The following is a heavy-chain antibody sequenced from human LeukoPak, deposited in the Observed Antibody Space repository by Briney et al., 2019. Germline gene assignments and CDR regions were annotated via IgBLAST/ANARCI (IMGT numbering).Heavy chain of an antibody. CDR2: IYYSGST. V-gene: IGHV4-39*07. CDR3: ARADYGDYQVFYFDY. J-gene: IGHJ4*02. CDR1: GGSISSSSYY. D-gene: IGHD4-17*01. Sequence: SETLSLTCTVSGGSISSSSYYWGWIRQPPGKGLEWIGSIYYSGSTYYNPSLKSRDTISVDTSKNQFSLKLSSVTAADTAVYYCARADYGDYQVFYFDYWGQGTLVTVSS.